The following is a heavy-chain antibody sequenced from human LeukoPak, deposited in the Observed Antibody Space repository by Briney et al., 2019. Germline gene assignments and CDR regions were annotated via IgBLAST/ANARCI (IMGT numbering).Heavy chain of an antibody. CDR1: GFTFSSYW. V-gene: IGHV3-23*01. J-gene: IGHJ3*02. D-gene: IGHD1-26*01. Sequence: GGSLRLSCAASGFTFSSYWMSWVRQAPGKGLEWVSAISGSGGSTYYADSVEGRFTISRDNSKNTLYLQMNSLRAEDTAVYYCAKTGHPVGATRHAFDIWGQGTMVTVSS. CDR3: AKTGHPVGATRHAFDI. CDR2: ISGSGGST.